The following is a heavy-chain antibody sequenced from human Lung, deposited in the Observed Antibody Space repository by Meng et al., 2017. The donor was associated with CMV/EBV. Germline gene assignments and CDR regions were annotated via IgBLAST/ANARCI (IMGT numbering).Heavy chain of an antibody. CDR3: ARDVSPRSSAYFAIYYFYALDV. Sequence: GEXXKISCAASGFTFSSYSMNWVRQAPGKGLERVSSISSSGTYIYYADSVKGRFTISRDNAQNSLYLQMNSLRAEDTAVYYCARDVSPRSSAYFAIYYFYALDVWGQGXTVTVSS. CDR1: GFTFSSYS. CDR2: ISSSGTYI. J-gene: IGHJ6*02. D-gene: IGHD2-21*01. V-gene: IGHV3-21*01.